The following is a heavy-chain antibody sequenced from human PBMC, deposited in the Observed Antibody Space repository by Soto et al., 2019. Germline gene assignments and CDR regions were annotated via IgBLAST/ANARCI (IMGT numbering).Heavy chain of an antibody. J-gene: IGHJ5*02. CDR3: AREDAARIERWFDA. Sequence: PSETLSLTCAVSGGSIISASYSWNWIRQSPGRGLEWIGHIYSSGSTYYNPSLKSGVSISVDTSNNQFSLKLTSVTAADTAVYFCAREDAARIERWFDAWGQGILVTVSS. D-gene: IGHD6-6*01. CDR2: IYSSGST. V-gene: IGHV4-31*11. CDR1: GGSIISASYS.